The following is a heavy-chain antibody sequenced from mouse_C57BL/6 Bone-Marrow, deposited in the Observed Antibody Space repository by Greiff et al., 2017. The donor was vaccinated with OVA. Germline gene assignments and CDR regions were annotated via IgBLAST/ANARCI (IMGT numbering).Heavy chain of an antibody. J-gene: IGHJ3*01. Sequence: QVQLKQPGAELVKPGASVKLSCKASGYTFTSYWMHWVKQRPGQGLEWIGMIHPNSGSTNYNEKFKSKATLTVDKSSSTAYMQLSSLTSEDSAVYYCARGNWDGFAYWGQGTLVTVSA. D-gene: IGHD4-1*01. CDR2: IHPNSGST. V-gene: IGHV1-64*01. CDR3: ARGNWDGFAY. CDR1: GYTFTSYW.